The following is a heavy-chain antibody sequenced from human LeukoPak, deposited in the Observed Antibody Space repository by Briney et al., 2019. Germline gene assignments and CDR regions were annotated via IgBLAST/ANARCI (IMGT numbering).Heavy chain of an antibody. J-gene: IGHJ5*02. V-gene: IGHV4-31*03. CDR2: IYYSGST. D-gene: IGHD4-17*01. CDR3: ARAYGDYRNWFDP. CDR1: GGSISSGGYY. Sequence: SDTLSLTCTVSGGSISSGGYYWSWIRQHPGKGLEWIGYIYYSGSTYYNPSLKSRVTISVDTSKNQFSLKLSSVTAADTAVYYCARAYGDYRNWFDPWGQGTLVTVSS.